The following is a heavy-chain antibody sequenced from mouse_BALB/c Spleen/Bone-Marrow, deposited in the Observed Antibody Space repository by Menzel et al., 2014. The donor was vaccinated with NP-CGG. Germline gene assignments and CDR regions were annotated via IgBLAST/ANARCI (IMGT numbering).Heavy chain of an antibody. Sequence: VQLQESAAELARPGASVKMSCKASGYTFISYTMQWVKQRPGQGLEWIGYIDPSNTYTDYNQKFRDKTTLTADKSSSSAYMQLTSLTSEDSAVYYCAREDIITAYFDYWGQGTTLTVSS. CDR1: GYTFISYT. CDR3: AREDIITAYFDY. D-gene: IGHD1-1*01. J-gene: IGHJ2*01. CDR2: IDPSNTYT. V-gene: IGHV1-4*02.